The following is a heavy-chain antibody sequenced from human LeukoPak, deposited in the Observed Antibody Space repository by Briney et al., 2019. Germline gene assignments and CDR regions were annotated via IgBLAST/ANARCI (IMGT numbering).Heavy chain of an antibody. CDR2: INHSGST. CDR3: ASGSITGTTGFDY. V-gene: IGHV4-39*07. Sequence: SETLSLTCTVSGGSISSSSYYWGWIRQPPGKGLEWIGEINHSGSTNYNPSLKSRVTISVDTSKNQFSLKLSSVTAADTAVYYCASGSITGTTGFDYWGQGTLVTVSS. D-gene: IGHD1-20*01. J-gene: IGHJ4*02. CDR1: GGSISSSSYY.